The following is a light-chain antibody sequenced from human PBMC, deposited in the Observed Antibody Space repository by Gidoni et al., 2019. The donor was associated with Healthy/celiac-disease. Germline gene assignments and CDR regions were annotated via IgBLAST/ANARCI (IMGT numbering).Light chain of an antibody. Sequence: EIVLTQSPATLSLSPGERATLSCRASQSVSSYLAWYQQKPGQAPRLLIYDASNRATGIPARFSGSGPGTDFTLTISSLEPEDFAVYYCQQRSNWHPGTFGPXTKVDIK. CDR3: QQRSNWHPGT. CDR1: QSVSSY. V-gene: IGKV3D-11*02. CDR2: DAS. J-gene: IGKJ3*01.